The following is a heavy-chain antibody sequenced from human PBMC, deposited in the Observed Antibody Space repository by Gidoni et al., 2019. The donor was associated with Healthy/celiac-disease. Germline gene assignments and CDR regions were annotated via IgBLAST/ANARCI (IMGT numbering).Heavy chain of an antibody. D-gene: IGHD2-15*01. CDR2: ISGSGDST. J-gene: IGHJ4*02. CDR3: AKGAAYCSGGTCYSSKYYFDY. Sequence: EVQFLESGGGLVQPGGSLRLSCPASRFTFSNYATSWVRQVPGRGLEWVSGISGSGDSTYYADSVKGRFTISRDNSKNTLYLKMNSLTADDTALYYCAKGAAYCSGGTCYSSKYYFDYWGQGTLVTVSS. V-gene: IGHV3-23*01. CDR1: RFTFSNYA.